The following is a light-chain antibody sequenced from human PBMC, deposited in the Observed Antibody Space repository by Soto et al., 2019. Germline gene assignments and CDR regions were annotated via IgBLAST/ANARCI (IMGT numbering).Light chain of an antibody. CDR2: VFD. CDR1: GGSIASNY. J-gene: IGLJ2*01. Sequence: NFMLTQPHSVSESPGETVTISCTRTGGSIASNYVQWYQQRPGSAPSTVIYVFDQRPSGVPDRFSGSIDRSSNSASLTISGLKTEDEADYYCQSHDGNNHVVLGGGTKVTVL. V-gene: IGLV6-57*04. CDR3: QSHDGNNHVV.